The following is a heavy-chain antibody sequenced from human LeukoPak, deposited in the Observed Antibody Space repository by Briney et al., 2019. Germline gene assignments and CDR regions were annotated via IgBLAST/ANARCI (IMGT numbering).Heavy chain of an antibody. Sequence: PSETLSLTCTVSGGSISSYYWSWIRQPPGKGLEWIGYIYYSGSTNYNPSLKSRVTISVDTSKNQFSLKLGPVTAADTAVYYCARHLRGSYNCFDPWGQGTLVTVSS. CDR1: GGSISSYY. J-gene: IGHJ5*02. D-gene: IGHD1-26*01. CDR2: IYYSGST. V-gene: IGHV4-59*08. CDR3: ARHLRGSYNCFDP.